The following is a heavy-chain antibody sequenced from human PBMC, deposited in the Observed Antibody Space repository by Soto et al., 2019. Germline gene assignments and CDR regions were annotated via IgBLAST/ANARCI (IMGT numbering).Heavy chain of an antibody. Sequence: PSETLSLTCTVSGGSITSSSYSWGWIRQPPGKELEWIGTIYYSGTTYYNPSLKSRITMSVDTSKNQFSLKLSSVTAADSAVYQCAGGFGIGPPGKTWFDPGGKETLVTVSS. D-gene: IGHD3-16*01. J-gene: IGHJ5*02. CDR2: IYYSGTT. CDR1: GGSITSSSYS. CDR3: AGGFGIGPPGKTWFDP. V-gene: IGHV4-39*01.